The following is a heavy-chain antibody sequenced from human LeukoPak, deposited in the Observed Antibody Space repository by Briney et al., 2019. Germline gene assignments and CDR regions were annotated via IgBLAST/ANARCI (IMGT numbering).Heavy chain of an antibody. Sequence: PSGTLSLTCAVSGGSISSSNWWSWVRQPPGKGLEWIGETYDSGSTKYNPSLKSRVTISVDKSKNQFSLKLSSVTAADTAVYYCARVRDNWNPNYYYYYYMDVWGKGTTVTVSS. CDR2: TYDSGST. CDR3: ARVRDNWNPNYYYYYYMDV. CDR1: GGSISSSNW. V-gene: IGHV4-4*02. D-gene: IGHD1-20*01. J-gene: IGHJ6*03.